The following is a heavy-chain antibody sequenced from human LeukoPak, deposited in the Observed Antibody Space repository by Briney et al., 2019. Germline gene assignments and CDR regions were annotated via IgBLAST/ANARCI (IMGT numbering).Heavy chain of an antibody. CDR1: GGSIRSSSSY. D-gene: IGHD7-27*01. CDR3: ASLLNGGVAHWFDP. J-gene: IGHJ5*02. Sequence: SETLSLTCTVSGGSIRSSSSYWGWIRQPPGKGLDWIGNIYYSGSTYYNPSLKSRVTISVDTSKNQFCLKLNSVTAADTAVYYCASLLNGGVAHWFDPWGQGTLVTVSS. CDR2: IYYSGST. V-gene: IGHV4-39*01.